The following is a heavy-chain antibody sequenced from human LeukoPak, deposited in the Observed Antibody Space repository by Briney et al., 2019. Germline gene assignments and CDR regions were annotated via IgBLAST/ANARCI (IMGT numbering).Heavy chain of an antibody. J-gene: IGHJ4*02. Sequence: GGSVRLSCAASGFTFSSYWMSWVRQAPEKGLEWVANIKQDGSEKYYVDSVKGRFTISRDNAKNSLYLQMKSLRAEDTAVYYCARVKVDYDYVWGSYRDSYYFDYWGQGTLVTVSS. CDR3: ARVKVDYDYVWGSYRDSYYFDY. CDR2: IKQDGSEK. V-gene: IGHV3-7*01. CDR1: GFTFSSYW. D-gene: IGHD3-16*02.